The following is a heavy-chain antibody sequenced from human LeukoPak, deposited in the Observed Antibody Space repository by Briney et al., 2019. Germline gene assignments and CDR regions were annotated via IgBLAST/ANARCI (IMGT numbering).Heavy chain of an antibody. CDR1: GDNFSRYT. CDR2: INPDSGDT. Sequence: GASVKVSCKASGDNFSRYTVTWVRQAPGQGLEWIGWINPDSGDTKYAQKFQGRVSMTRDRSISTAYMELSRLRSDDTAVYFCARDLEGLERYFDYWGQGTLVTVSS. J-gene: IGHJ4*02. D-gene: IGHD1-1*01. CDR3: ARDLEGLERYFDY. V-gene: IGHV1-2*02.